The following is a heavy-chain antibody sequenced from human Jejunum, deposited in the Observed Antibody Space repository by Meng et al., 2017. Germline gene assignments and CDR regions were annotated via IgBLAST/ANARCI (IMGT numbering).Heavy chain of an antibody. V-gene: IGHV3-72*01. CDR1: GFTFSDHY. D-gene: IGHD1-14*01. J-gene: IGHJ4*02. CDR2: IRKKVNSYTT. CDR3: ARGNPYYFDN. Sequence: EVRLVESGGNLVPPGGSLRLSCAASGFTFSDHYMDWVRQAPGKGLEWVGRIRKKVNSYTTEYAASVKGRFTISRDDSENSLYLQMSSLKTEDTAVYYCARGNPYYFDNWGQGTLVTVSS.